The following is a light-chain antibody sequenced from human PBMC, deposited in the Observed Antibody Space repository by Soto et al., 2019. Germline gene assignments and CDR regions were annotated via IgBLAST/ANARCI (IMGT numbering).Light chain of an antibody. CDR2: KAS. CDR1: QSISSW. V-gene: IGKV1-5*03. J-gene: IGKJ1*01. CDR3: QQYNSQWT. Sequence: DIQRTQSPSTLSASVGDRVTITCRASQSISSWLAWYQQKPGRAPKLLIYKASSLESGVPSRFSGSGSGTEFTLTISSLQPDDFATYYCQQYNSQWTFGQGTKVDIK.